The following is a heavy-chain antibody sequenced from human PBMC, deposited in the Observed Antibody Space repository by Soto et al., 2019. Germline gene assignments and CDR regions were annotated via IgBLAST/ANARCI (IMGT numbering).Heavy chain of an antibody. D-gene: IGHD6-19*01. Sequence: SETLSLTCAVYGGSFSGYYWSWIRQPPGKGLEWIGEINHIGSTNYNPSLKSRVTISVDTSKNQFSLKLSSVTAADTAVYYCARGSSAIKQWLAPPNYYYYYGMDVWGQGTTVTVSS. CDR3: ARGSSAIKQWLAPPNYYYYYGMDV. CDR1: GGSFSGYY. J-gene: IGHJ6*02. V-gene: IGHV4-34*01. CDR2: INHIGST.